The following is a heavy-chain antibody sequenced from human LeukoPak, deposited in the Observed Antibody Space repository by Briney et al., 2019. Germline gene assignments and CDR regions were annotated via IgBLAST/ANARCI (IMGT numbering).Heavy chain of an antibody. Sequence: SETLSLTCTVSGYSISSGYYWDWIRQPPGKGLEWIGSIYHSGSTYYNPSLKSRVTISVDTSKNQFSLKLSSVTAADTAVYYCARTTAMVSESAFDIWGQGTMVTVSS. CDR1: GYSISSGYY. V-gene: IGHV4-38-2*02. D-gene: IGHD5-18*01. CDR3: ARTTAMVSESAFDI. J-gene: IGHJ3*02. CDR2: IYHSGST.